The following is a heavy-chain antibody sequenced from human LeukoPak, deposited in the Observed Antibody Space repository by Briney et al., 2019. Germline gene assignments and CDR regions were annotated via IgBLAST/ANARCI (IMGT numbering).Heavy chain of an antibody. CDR1: GFTFSNFG. Sequence: GGSLRLSCAASGFTFSNFGMHWVRQAPGKGLEWVAFIRSDGGIKYYADSVKGRFTISRDNSKNTLYLQMNSLRAEDTAVYYCARDSYWLGGTIGAFDIWGQGTMVTVSS. CDR2: IRSDGGIK. CDR3: ARDSYWLGGTIGAFDI. V-gene: IGHV3-30*02. D-gene: IGHD3-10*01. J-gene: IGHJ3*02.